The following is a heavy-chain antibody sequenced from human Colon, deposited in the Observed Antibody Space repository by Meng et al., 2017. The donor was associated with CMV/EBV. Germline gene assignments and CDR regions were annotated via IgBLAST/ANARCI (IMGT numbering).Heavy chain of an antibody. D-gene: IGHD4-11*01. CDR2: ISHDGKNK. CDR3: ARASNSSFDP. V-gene: IGHV3-30*04. Sequence: LSCAASGFSFNAYPIPWVRQAPGKGLEWVAIISHDGKNKFYAASVKGRFTISRDNSQNTVNLHMNTLRGDDSGLYYCARASNSSFDPWGQGTLVTVSS. CDR1: GFSFNAYP. J-gene: IGHJ5*02.